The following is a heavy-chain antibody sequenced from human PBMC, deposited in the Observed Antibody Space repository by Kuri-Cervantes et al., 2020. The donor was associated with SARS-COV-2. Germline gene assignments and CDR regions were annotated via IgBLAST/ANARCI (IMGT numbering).Heavy chain of an antibody. CDR2: IYYSGST. V-gene: IGHV4-59*01. CDR3: AREPQYGDFFDY. J-gene: IGHJ4*02. CDR1: GGSISSYY. Sequence: GSLRLSCTVSGGSISSYYWSWIRQPPGKGLEWIGYIYYSGSTNYNPSLKSRVTISVDTSKNQFSLKLSSVTAADTAVYYCAREPQYGDFFDYWGQGTQVTVSS. D-gene: IGHD4-17*01.